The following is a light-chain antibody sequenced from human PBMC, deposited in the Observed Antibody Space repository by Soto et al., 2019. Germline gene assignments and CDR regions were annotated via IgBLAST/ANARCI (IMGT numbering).Light chain of an antibody. V-gene: IGLV2-14*03. J-gene: IGLJ1*01. CDR1: SSDVGAYEH. CDR2: DVN. CDR3: SSYSTTNILV. Sequence: QSALTQPASVSGSPGQSVTISCTGASSDVGAYEHVSWYQQHPGRAPKLILYDVNNRPSGVSNHLSGSKSGNTASLVISGLQANDEADCYCSSYSTTNILVFGSGTKVTVL.